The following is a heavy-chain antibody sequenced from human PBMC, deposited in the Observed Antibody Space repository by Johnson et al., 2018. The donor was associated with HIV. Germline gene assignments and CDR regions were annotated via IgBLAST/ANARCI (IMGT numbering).Heavy chain of an antibody. J-gene: IGHJ3*01. Sequence: VQLVESGGGLVQPGGYLRLSCAASGFTFSDYWMSWVRQAPGKGLEWVANIKEDGSERYYVDSVKGRFIISRDNAKNSLYLQMNSLSPEDRAVYYCVRWGSGWSAFDVWGQGTMVTVSS. CDR1: GFTFSDYW. D-gene: IGHD6-19*01. V-gene: IGHV3-7*01. CDR2: IKEDGSER. CDR3: VRWGSGWSAFDV.